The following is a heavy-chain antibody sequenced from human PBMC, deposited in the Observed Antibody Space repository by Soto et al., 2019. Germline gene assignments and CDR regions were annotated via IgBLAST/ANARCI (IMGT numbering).Heavy chain of an antibody. CDR1: GGTFSSYA. V-gene: IGHV1-69*06. Sequence: SVKVSCKASGGTFSSYAISWVRQAPGQGLEWMGGIIPIFGTANYAQKFQGRVTITADKSTSTAYMELSSLRSEDTAVYYCATTDIVVVVAATLIADYYYGMDVWGQGTTVTVSS. CDR3: ATTDIVVVVAATLIADYYYGMDV. J-gene: IGHJ6*02. CDR2: IIPIFGTA. D-gene: IGHD2-15*01.